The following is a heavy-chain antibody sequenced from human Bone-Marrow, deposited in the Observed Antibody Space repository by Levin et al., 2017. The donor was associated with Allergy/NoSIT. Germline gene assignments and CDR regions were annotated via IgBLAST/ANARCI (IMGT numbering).Heavy chain of an antibody. Sequence: GESLKISCAASGFTFSDYYMGWIRQAPGKGLEYISYISSSSSYTNYADSVKGRFTISRDNAKNSLYLQMSSLRADDTAVYFCARVTSYYYYMDVWGKGTTVTVSS. V-gene: IGHV3-11*05. CDR3: ARVTSYYYYMDV. D-gene: IGHD2-21*02. CDR1: GFTFSDYY. CDR2: ISSSSSYT. J-gene: IGHJ6*03.